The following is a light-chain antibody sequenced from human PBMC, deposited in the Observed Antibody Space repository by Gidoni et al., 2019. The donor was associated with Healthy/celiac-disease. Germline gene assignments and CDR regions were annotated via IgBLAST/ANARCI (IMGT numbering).Light chain of an antibody. Sequence: DIQMTQSPSTLSASVGDRVTINCRASQSISSWLAWYQQKPGKAPKLLIYKASSLESGVPSRFSGSGCGTEFTLTISSLQPDDFATYYCQQYNSYPYTFGQGTKLEIK. J-gene: IGKJ2*01. CDR3: QQYNSYPYT. CDR1: QSISSW. V-gene: IGKV1-5*03. CDR2: KAS.